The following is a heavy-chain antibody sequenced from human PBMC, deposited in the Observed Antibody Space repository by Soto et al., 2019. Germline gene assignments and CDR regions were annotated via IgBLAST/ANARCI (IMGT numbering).Heavy chain of an antibody. J-gene: IGHJ4*02. CDR1: GFTFSSYA. CDR3: AREEPSGEGAYDY. V-gene: IGHV3-30-3*01. D-gene: IGHD1-26*01. Sequence: VQLVEPGGGVVQPGRSLRLSCAASGFTFSSYAMHLVRQAPGKWLEWVAVISYDGSNKYYADSVKGRFTIYRDNSKTTLYLQMNSLRAADTAVYYCAREEPSGEGAYDYWCQGTLVTVSS. CDR2: ISYDGSNK.